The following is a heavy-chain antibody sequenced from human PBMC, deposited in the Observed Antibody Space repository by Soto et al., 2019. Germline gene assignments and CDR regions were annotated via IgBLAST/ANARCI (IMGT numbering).Heavy chain of an antibody. J-gene: IGHJ3*02. CDR2: ISAYNGNT. V-gene: IGHV1-18*01. CDR1: GYTFTSYG. Sequence: ASVKVSCKASGYTFTSYGISLVRQAPGQGLEWMGWISAYNGNTNYAQKLQGRVTMTTDTSTSTAYMELRSLRSDDTAVYYCARDIAVAGTIGAFDIWGQGTMVTVSS. CDR3: ARDIAVAGTIGAFDI. D-gene: IGHD6-19*01.